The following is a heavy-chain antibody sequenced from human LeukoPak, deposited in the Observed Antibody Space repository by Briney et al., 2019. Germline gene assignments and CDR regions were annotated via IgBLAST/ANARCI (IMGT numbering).Heavy chain of an antibody. CDR2: IYYSGST. J-gene: IGHJ4*02. CDR3: ARQLVYSSSPGSFDY. V-gene: IGHV4-39*01. CDR1: GGSISSGSYY. Sequence: SEALSLTCTVSGGSISSGSYYWGWIRQPPGKGLEWIGSIYYSGSTYYNPSLKSRVTISVDTSKNQFSLKLSSVTAADTAVYYCARQLVYSSSPGSFDYWGQGTLVTVSS. D-gene: IGHD6-6*01.